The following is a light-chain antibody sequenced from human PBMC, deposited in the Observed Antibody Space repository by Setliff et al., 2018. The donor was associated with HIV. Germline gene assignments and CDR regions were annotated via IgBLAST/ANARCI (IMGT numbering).Light chain of an antibody. CDR1: SSDVGTYNR. CDR3: CSYTDTTTLYV. J-gene: IGLJ1*01. CDR2: EVT. V-gene: IGLV2-18*02. Sequence: QSALTQPPSVSGSPGQSVTISCTGTSSDVGTYNRVSWYQQPPGTAPKLIIYEVTNRPSGVPDRFSGSKSGNTASLTISGLRAEDEAHYYCCSYTDTTTLYVFGTGTKVTVL.